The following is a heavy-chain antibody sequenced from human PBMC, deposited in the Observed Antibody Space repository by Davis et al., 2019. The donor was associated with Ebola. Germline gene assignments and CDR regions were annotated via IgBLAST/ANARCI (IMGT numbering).Heavy chain of an antibody. CDR1: DYTLRAIS. V-gene: IGHV1-24*01. Sequence: ASAKVSCKVSDYTLRAISMHWVRQAPGIGLEWMGNFNPEEDESIFAQKFEGRITMTEDTSTNTAYMELSSLRSDDTAVYYCTVGGIGGMGDYWGQGTLVTVSS. CDR3: TVGGIGGMGDY. CDR2: FNPEEDES. J-gene: IGHJ4*02. D-gene: IGHD3-10*01.